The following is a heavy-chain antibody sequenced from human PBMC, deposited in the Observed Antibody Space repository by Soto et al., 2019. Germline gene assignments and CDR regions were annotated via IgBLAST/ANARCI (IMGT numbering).Heavy chain of an antibody. J-gene: IGHJ5*02. CDR3: ERGGYCGGDCHWFDP. CDR1: GGSISSGGYY. D-gene: IGHD2-21*02. Sequence: SETLSLTCTVSGGSISSGGYYWSWIRQHPGKGLEWIGYIYYSGSTYYNPSLKSRVTISVDTSKNQFSLKLSSVTAADTAVYYCERGGYCGGDCHWFDPWGQGALVTVSS. V-gene: IGHV4-31*03. CDR2: IYYSGST.